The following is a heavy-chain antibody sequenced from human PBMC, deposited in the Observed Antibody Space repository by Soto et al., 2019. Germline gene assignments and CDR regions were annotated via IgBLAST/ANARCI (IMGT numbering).Heavy chain of an antibody. CDR1: GYTFTGYY. J-gene: IGHJ4*02. D-gene: IGHD3-9*01. CDR3: ARDESNYDILTGYYMAPYFGH. Sequence: ASVKVSCKASGYTFTGYYMHWVRQAPGQGLEWMGWINPNSGGTNYAQKFLGWVTMTRDTSISTAYMELSRLRSDDTAVYYCARDESNYDILTGYYMAPYFGHWGQGTLVTVSS. CDR2: INPNSGGT. V-gene: IGHV1-2*04.